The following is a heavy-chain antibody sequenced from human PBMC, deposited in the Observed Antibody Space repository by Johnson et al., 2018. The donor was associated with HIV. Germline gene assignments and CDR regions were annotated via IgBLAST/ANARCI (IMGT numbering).Heavy chain of an antibody. CDR2: IYSGGST. D-gene: IGHD5-18*01. CDR3: ARWVDTTFDI. Sequence: EQLVESGGGLVQPGGSLRLSCAASGFTVSSNYMSWVRQAPERGLEWVSVIYSGGSTYYADSVKGRYTISRDNSNNTLYLKMNSLRAEDTAVYYCARWVDTTFDIWGQGTMVTVSS. J-gene: IGHJ3*02. V-gene: IGHV3-66*01. CDR1: GFTVSSNY.